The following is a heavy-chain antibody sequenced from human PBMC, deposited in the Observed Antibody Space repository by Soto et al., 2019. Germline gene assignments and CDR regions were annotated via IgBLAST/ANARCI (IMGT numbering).Heavy chain of an antibody. D-gene: IGHD2-15*01. Sequence: SETLSLTCAVSGGSISSSNWWSWVRQPPGKGLELIGGIYHSGSTNYNPSLKSRVTISVDTSKNQFSLKLSSVTAADTAVYYCAREDIVVVVAATPWYYYYGMDVWGQGTTVTVSS. CDR3: AREDIVVVVAATPWYYYYGMDV. CDR2: IYHSGST. J-gene: IGHJ6*02. CDR1: GGSISSSNW. V-gene: IGHV4-4*02.